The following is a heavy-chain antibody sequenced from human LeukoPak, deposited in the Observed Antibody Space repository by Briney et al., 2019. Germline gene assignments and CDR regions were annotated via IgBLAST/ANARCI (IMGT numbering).Heavy chain of an antibody. D-gene: IGHD3-22*01. V-gene: IGHV4-59*08. CDR3: ARHKAVTMIEDAFDI. CDR2: IYYSGST. J-gene: IGHJ3*02. Sequence: SETLSLTCTVSGGSISSYYWSWIRQPPGQGLEWIGYIYYSGSTNYNPSLKSRVTISVDTSKNQFSLKLSSVTAADTAVYYCARHKAVTMIEDAFDIWGQGTMVTVSS. CDR1: GGSISSYY.